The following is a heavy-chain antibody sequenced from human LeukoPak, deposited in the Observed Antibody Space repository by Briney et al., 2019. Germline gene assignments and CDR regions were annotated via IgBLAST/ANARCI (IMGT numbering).Heavy chain of an antibody. CDR1: GGSISSYC. Sequence: SETLSLTCTVSGGSISSYCWSWIRQPPGKGLEWIGYIYYSGSTNYNPSLKSRVTISVDTSKNQFSLKLSSVTAADTAVYYCASGKPDYGDLGYYGMDVWGQGTTVTVSS. D-gene: IGHD4-17*01. J-gene: IGHJ6*02. V-gene: IGHV4-59*08. CDR3: ASGKPDYGDLGYYGMDV. CDR2: IYYSGST.